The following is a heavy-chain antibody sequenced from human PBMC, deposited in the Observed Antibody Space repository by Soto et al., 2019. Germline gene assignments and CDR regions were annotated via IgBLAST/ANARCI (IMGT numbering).Heavy chain of an antibody. V-gene: IGHV3-30-3*01. CDR3: ARDSENYDILTGYPPLFDY. CDR2: ISYDGSNK. D-gene: IGHD3-9*01. J-gene: IGHJ4*02. Sequence: QVQLVESGGGVVQPGRSLRLSCAASGFTFSSYAMHWVRQAPGKGLEWVAVISYDGSNKYYADSVKGRFTISRDNSKNPLYLQMNSLRAEDTAVYYCARDSENYDILTGYPPLFDYWGQGTLVTVSS. CDR1: GFTFSSYA.